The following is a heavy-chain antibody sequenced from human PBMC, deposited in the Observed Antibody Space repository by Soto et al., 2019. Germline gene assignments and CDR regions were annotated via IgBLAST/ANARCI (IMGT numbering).Heavy chain of an antibody. CDR2: IFADGTT. V-gene: IGHV3-53*04. CDR3: ARGGGPFMNSVNNPFDD. CDR1: GFSVSSNY. J-gene: IGHJ4*02. Sequence: PGGSLRLSCVVSGFSVSSNYMSWVRQAPGKGLDWVSVIFADGTTYYVDSVKGRFTISRHNSKNTLYLQMDSLRSEDTAVYYCARGGGPFMNSVNNPFDDWGQGTLVTVAS. D-gene: IGHD2-15*01.